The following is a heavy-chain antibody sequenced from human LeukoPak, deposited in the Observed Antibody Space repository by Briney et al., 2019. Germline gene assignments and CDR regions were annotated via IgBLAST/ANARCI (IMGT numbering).Heavy chain of an antibody. D-gene: IGHD6-6*01. V-gene: IGHV3-74*01. CDR1: GFTFSSYW. CDR3: ARDSGYTSSSDAFDI. Sequence: GGSLRLYCAASGFTFSSYWMHWVRQAPGKGLVWVSRINSDGSSTSYADSVKGRFTISRDNAKNTLYLQMNSLRAEDTAVYYCARDSGYTSSSDAFDIWGQGTMVTVSS. J-gene: IGHJ3*02. CDR2: INSDGSST.